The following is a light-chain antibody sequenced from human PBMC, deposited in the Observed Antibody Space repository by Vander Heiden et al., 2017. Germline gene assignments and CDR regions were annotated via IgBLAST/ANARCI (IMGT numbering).Light chain of an antibody. CDR2: GKS. V-gene: IGLV1-40*01. CDR3: QSYDSSLSAWV. CDR1: RSNIGAGFD. J-gene: IGLJ3*02. Sequence: QSVLTQPPSVSGAPGQRVTISCTGSRSNIGAGFDVHWYQQLPGAAPKLLIYGKSNRPSGVSDRFSDSKSDTSASLAITGLQAEDEADYYCQSYDSSLSAWVFGGGTKLTV.